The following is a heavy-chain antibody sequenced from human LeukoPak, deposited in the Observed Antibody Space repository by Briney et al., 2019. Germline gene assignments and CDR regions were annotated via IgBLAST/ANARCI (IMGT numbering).Heavy chain of an antibody. CDR3: ARAPGEYCSGGSCYSEYYFDY. CDR2: IIPIIGTA. D-gene: IGHD2-15*01. J-gene: IGHJ4*02. CDR1: GGTFSSYA. Sequence: SVKVSCKASGGTFSSYAISWVRQAPGQGLEWMGGIIPIIGTANYAQKFQGRVTITADKSTSTAYMELSSLRSEDTAVYYCARAPGEYCSGGSCYSEYYFDYWGQGTLVTVSS. V-gene: IGHV1-69*06.